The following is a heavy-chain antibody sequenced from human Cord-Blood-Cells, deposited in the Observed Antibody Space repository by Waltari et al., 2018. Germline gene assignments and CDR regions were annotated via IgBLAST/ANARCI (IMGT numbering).Heavy chain of an antibody. D-gene: IGHD6-19*01. CDR3: ARHSSGWYYYYYGMDV. CDR2: ISAYNGNT. J-gene: IGHJ6*02. CDR1: GYTFTSYG. Sequence: KASGYTFTSYGISWVRQAPGQGLEWMGWISAYNGNTNYAQKLQGRVTMTTDTSTSTAYMELRSLRSDDTAVYYCARHSSGWYYYYYGMDVWGQGTMVTVSS. V-gene: IGHV1-18*01.